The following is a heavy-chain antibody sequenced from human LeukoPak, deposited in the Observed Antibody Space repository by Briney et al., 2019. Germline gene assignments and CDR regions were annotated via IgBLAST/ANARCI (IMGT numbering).Heavy chain of an antibody. CDR2: IYYSGSS. V-gene: IGHV4-39*01. CDR3: ARQLLRGYFDY. J-gene: IGHJ4*02. D-gene: IGHD1-26*01. CDR1: GVSISSSRYY. Sequence: SETLSLTCTVSGVSISSSRYYWGWIRQPPGKGLEWIGSIYYSGSSYYNPSLKSRVTISVDTSKSQFSLKLSSVTAADTAVYYCARQLLRGYFDYWGQGTLVTVSS.